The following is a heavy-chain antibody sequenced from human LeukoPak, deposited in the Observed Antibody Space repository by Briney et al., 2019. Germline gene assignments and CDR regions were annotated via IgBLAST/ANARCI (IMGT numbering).Heavy chain of an antibody. D-gene: IGHD5-24*01. V-gene: IGHV4-34*01. Sequence: PSETLSLTCAVYGESFVGYYWSWIRQPPGKGLEWIGEINHSGSTNYNPSLKSRVTISVDTSKNQFSLKLSSVTAADTAGYYCARREMATWFRRYYFDYWGQGTLVTVSS. CDR3: ARREMATWFRRYYFDY. CDR1: GESFVGYY. J-gene: IGHJ4*02. CDR2: INHSGST.